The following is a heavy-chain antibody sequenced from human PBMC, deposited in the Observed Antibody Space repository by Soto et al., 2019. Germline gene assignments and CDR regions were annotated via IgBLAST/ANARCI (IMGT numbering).Heavy chain of an antibody. Sequence: QVQLQESGPGLVQPSQTLSLTCTVSGGSIRSSDYYWSWIRQPPGKGLGWIGYVYYSESAYYNPSLQSRRFISLDTSKDQFPLTLSPVTAADTAVYYCARAIITATGTSGFDSWGQGTLVTVSS. V-gene: IGHV4-30-4*08. J-gene: IGHJ4*02. CDR3: ARAIITATGTSGFDS. CDR1: GGSIRSSDYY. D-gene: IGHD6-13*01. CDR2: VYYSESA.